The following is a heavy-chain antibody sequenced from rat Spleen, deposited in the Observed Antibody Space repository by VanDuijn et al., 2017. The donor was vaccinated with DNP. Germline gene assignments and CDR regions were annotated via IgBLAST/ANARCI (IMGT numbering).Heavy chain of an antibody. CDR1: GYSITSHY. V-gene: IGHV3-1*01. J-gene: IGHJ2*01. Sequence: EVQLQESGPGLVKPSQPLSLTCSVTGYSITSHYWGWIRKFPGIKMEWMGYISYSGSTSFNPSLKSRISITRDTSQNQFFLQLNSVNPADTAAYYCARWGSYGYNGGFDYWGQGVMVTVSS. CDR2: ISYSGST. D-gene: IGHD1-9*01. CDR3: ARWGSYGYNGGFDY.